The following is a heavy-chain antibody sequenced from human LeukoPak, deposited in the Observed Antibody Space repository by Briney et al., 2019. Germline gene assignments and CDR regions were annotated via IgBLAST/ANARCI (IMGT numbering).Heavy chain of an antibody. CDR2: INSDGRTT. CDR3: GSPRTFSGRNVLDM. V-gene: IGHV3-74*01. J-gene: IGHJ3*02. D-gene: IGHD3-10*02. CDR1: GFTFSTYW. Sequence: AGGSLRLSCAAAGFTFSTYWMHWVRQVPGKGLVWVSRINSDGRTTGYADSVKGRFTISRDNAKNTLYLQMSSLRVEDTAVYYCGSPRTFSGRNVLDMWGQGTMVTVSS.